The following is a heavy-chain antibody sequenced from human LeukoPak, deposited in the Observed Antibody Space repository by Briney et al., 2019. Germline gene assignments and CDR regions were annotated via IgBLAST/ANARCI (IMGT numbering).Heavy chain of an antibody. CDR3: ARLRSGYDLFDY. V-gene: IGHV4-39*01. CDR1: GGSISSNSYY. J-gene: IGHJ4*02. D-gene: IGHD5-12*01. CDR2: IYYSGST. Sequence: SETLSLTCTVSGGSISSNSYYSGWIRQPPGKGLEWIGSIYYSGSTYYNPSLKSRVTISVDTSKNQFSLKLSSVTAADTAVYYCARLRSGYDLFDYWGQGTLVTVSS.